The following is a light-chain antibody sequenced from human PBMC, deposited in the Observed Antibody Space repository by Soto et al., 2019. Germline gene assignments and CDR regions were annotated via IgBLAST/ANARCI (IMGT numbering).Light chain of an antibody. CDR3: QQYNNWPLYT. CDR1: QSVSSN. CDR2: GAS. Sequence: EIVMTQSPATLSVSPGERATLSCRASQSVSSNLAWYQQKPGQAPRRLIYGASTRATGIPARFSGSGSGTEFTLPISSLQSEDFAVYYCQQYNNWPLYTFGQGTKLEIK. J-gene: IGKJ2*01. V-gene: IGKV3-15*01.